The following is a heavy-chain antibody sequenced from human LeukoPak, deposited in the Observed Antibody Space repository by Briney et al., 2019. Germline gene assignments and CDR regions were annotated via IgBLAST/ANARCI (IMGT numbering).Heavy chain of an antibody. CDR1: GGSISSDY. CDR2: IYYSGST. CDR3: ARRREYCSGGSCYDYGMDV. V-gene: IGHV4-59*08. D-gene: IGHD2-15*01. Sequence: SETLSLTCTVSGGSISSDYWSWIRQPPGKGLEWIGYIYYSGSTNYNPSLKTRVTISLDTSNNQFSLKLSSVTAADTAVYYCARRREYCSGGSCYDYGMDVWGQGTTVTVSS. J-gene: IGHJ6*02.